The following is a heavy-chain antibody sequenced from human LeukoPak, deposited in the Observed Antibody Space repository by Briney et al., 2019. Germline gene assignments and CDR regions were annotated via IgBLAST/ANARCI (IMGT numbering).Heavy chain of an antibody. J-gene: IGHJ3*02. CDR1: RFTFDDYG. V-gene: IGHV3-20*04. CDR2: INWNGGST. CDR3: AKSYGGNSAGAFDI. D-gene: IGHD4-23*01. Sequence: GGSLRLSCAASRFTFDDYGMSWVRQAPGKGLEWVSGINWNGGSTGYADSVKGRFTISRDNAKNSLYLQMNSLRAEDTALYYCAKSYGGNSAGAFDIWGQGTMVTVSS.